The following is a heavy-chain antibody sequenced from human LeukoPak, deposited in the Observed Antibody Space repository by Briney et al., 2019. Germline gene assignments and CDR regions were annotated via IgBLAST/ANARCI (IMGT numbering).Heavy chain of an antibody. CDR1: GGSFSGYY. V-gene: IGHV4-34*01. Sequence: SETLSLTCAVYGGSFSGYYWSWIRQPPGKGLEWSGEINHSGSTNYNPSLKSRVTISVDTSKNQFSLKLSSVTAADTAVYYCARGYCSSTSCLGWFDPWGQGTLVTVSS. CDR2: INHSGST. CDR3: ARGYCSSTSCLGWFDP. J-gene: IGHJ5*02. D-gene: IGHD2-2*01.